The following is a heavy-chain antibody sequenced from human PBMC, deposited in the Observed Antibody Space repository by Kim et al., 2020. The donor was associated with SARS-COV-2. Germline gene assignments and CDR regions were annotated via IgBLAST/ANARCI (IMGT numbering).Heavy chain of an antibody. V-gene: IGHV3-7*01. Sequence: GGSLRLSCAASGFAFRSYWMSWVRQAPGKGLEWVANIKKDGSEEYYVDSVKGRFTISRDNAKNSLYLQMNNLRADDTGVYYCAREDVLRGPIITYRDPPPGGNDLFHGMDVWGQGTTVTVSS. CDR2: IKKDGSEE. CDR3: AREDVLRGPIITYRDPPPGGNDLFHGMDV. CDR1: GFAFRSYW. D-gene: IGHD3-10*01. J-gene: IGHJ6*02.